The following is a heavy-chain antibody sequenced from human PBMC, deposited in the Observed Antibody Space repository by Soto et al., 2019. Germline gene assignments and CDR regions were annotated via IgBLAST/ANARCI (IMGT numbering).Heavy chain of an antibody. V-gene: IGHV3-21*01. Sequence: PGGSLRLSCAASGFTSSSYSMNWVRQAPGKGLEWVSSISSSSSYIYYVDSVKGRFTISRDNAKNSLYLQMNSLRAEDTAVYYCARAGLPTHVHYRYVGMDVCGQGTTGSGS. J-gene: IGHJ6*02. CDR1: GFTSSSYS. CDR3: ARAGLPTHVHYRYVGMDV. CDR2: ISSSSSYI. D-gene: IGHD5-18*01.